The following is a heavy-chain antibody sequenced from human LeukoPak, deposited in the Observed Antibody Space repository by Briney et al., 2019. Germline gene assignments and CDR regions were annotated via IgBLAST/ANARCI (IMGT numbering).Heavy chain of an antibody. Sequence: GGSLRLSCAASGFTFDDYTMHWVRQAPGKGLEWVSLISWDGGSTYYADSVKGRFTISRDNSKNSLYLQMNSLRTEDTALYYCAKDIGPSSGSYYNVYYYYGMDVWGQGTTVTVSS. J-gene: IGHJ6*02. D-gene: IGHD1-26*01. V-gene: IGHV3-43*01. CDR3: AKDIGPSSGSYYNVYYYYGMDV. CDR2: ISWDGGST. CDR1: GFTFDDYT.